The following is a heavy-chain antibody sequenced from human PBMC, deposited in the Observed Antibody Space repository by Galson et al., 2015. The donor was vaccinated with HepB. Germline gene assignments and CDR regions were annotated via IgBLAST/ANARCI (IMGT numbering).Heavy chain of an antibody. CDR3: ARDRMVGPFCYYGMDV. J-gene: IGHJ6*02. CDR2: ISSSSSTI. CDR1: GFTFSSYS. D-gene: IGHD2/OR15-2a*01. Sequence: SLRLSCAASGFTFSSYSMNWVRQAPGKGLEWVSYISSSSSTIYYADSVKGRFTISRDNAKNSLYLQMNSLRAEDTAVYYCARDRMVGPFCYYGMDVWGQGTTVTVSS. V-gene: IGHV3-48*04.